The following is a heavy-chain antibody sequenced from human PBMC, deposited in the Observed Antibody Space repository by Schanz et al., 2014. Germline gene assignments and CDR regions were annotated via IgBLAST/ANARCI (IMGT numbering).Heavy chain of an antibody. Sequence: VQLVGSGGGLIQPGGSLRLSCTASGFTFSSYWMSWVRQAPGKVLEWVANIKQHGNEKYYVDSVKGRFTISRDNAKISLYLQMNSLRVEDTAVYYCARDTSYGMDVWGQGTTVTVSS. CDR3: ARDTSYGMDV. CDR1: GFTFSSYW. J-gene: IGHJ6*02. CDR2: IKQHGNEK. V-gene: IGHV3-7*04.